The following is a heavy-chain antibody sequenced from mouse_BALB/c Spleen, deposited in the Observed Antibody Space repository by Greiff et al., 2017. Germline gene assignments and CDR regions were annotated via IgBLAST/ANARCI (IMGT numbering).Heavy chain of an antibody. CDR1: GFSLTSYG. V-gene: IGHV2-9*02. J-gene: IGHJ2*01. CDR3: ARGGGSSCPWFAY. Sequence: QVQLQQSGPGLVAPSQTLTITCTASGFSLTSYGVHWVRQPPGKGLEWLGVIWAGGSTNYNAALMSRLSISKDNSKSQVFLKMYSLQTDDTAMYYCARGGGSSCPWFAYWGQGTTLTVSS. D-gene: IGHD1-1*01. CDR2: IWAGGST.